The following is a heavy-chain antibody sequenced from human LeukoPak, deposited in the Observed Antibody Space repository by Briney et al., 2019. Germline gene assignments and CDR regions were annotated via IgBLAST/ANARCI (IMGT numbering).Heavy chain of an antibody. V-gene: IGHV3-7*01. CDR3: ARADSITVSDY. J-gene: IGHJ4*02. CDR2: INEDGSEK. D-gene: IGHD1-20*01. CDR1: GFTLSRYS. Sequence: PGGSLRLSCAASGFTLSRYSMTWVRQAPGKGLEWVANINEDGSEKYYVDSVKGRFTISRDNAKNSLYLQMSSLRPEDTAVYYCARADSITVSDYWGQGTVVTVSS.